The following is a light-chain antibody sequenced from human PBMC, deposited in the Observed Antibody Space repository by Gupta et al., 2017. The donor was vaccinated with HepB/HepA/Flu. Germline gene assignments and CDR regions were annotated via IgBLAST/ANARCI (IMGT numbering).Light chain of an antibody. J-gene: IGKJ2*01. CDR2: RAS. CDR3: QHYNSLPPV. CDR1: LNIGSW. V-gene: IGKV1-5*03. Sequence: DIQMTQSPSTLSASVGDRVTITCRASLNIGSWLAWYQQKPGNAPKLLIYRASVLESGVPSTFSGSGSGTELTLTLSSLQPEDCATYYCQHYNSLPPVFGQGTKLEIK.